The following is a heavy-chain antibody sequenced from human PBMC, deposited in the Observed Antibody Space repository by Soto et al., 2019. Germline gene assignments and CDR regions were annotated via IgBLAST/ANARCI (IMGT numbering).Heavy chain of an antibody. V-gene: IGHV4-31*03. J-gene: IGHJ4*02. Sequence: SETLSLTCTVSGGSISSGGYSWSCIRQNQGKGLEWIGYIYYSGSTYYNPSLKSRVTISVDTSKNQFSLKLSSVTAADTAVYYCAELVDTAMVYWGQGTLVTVSS. D-gene: IGHD5-18*01. CDR1: GGSISSGGYS. CDR2: IYYSGST. CDR3: AELVDTAMVY.